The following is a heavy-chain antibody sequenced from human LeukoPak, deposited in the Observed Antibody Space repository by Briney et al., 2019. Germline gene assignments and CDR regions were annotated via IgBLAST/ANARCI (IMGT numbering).Heavy chain of an antibody. Sequence: GGSLRLSCAASGFTFSSYAMTWVRQAPGKGLEWVSSISSSSSYIYYADSVKGRFTISRDNAKNSLYLQMNSLRAEDTAVYYCARDEYYDSSGYLDYWGQGTLVTVSS. CDR2: ISSSSSYI. D-gene: IGHD3-22*01. J-gene: IGHJ4*02. CDR3: ARDEYYDSSGYLDY. V-gene: IGHV3-21*01. CDR1: GFTFSSYA.